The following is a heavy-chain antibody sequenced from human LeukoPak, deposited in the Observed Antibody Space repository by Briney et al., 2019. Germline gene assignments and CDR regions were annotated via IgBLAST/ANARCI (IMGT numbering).Heavy chain of an antibody. J-gene: IGHJ1*01. D-gene: IGHD2-21*02. CDR3: ARSGSFLAYCGGDCYSGAEYFQH. V-gene: IGHV1-69*01. CDR1: GGTFSSYA. Sequence: SVKVSCKASGGTFSSYAINWVRQAPGQGLEWMGGIIPIFGTANYAQKFQGRVTITADESTSTAYMELSSLRSEDTAVYYCARSGSFLAYCGGDCYSGAEYFQHWGQGTLVTVSS. CDR2: IIPIFGTA.